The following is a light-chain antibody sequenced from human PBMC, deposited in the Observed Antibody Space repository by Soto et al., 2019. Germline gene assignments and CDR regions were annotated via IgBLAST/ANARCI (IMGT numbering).Light chain of an antibody. J-gene: IGKJ1*01. CDR1: QSVSRT. Sequence: EVVLTQSPATLSLSPGERANLSCRTSQSVSRTLAWYQQKSGQAPRLLIYDASNRATGIPTRFSGSGSGTDFNLTISSLEPEDFAVYYCQLRYNGPQTFGQGTKVEIK. CDR3: QLRYNGPQT. V-gene: IGKV3-11*01. CDR2: DAS.